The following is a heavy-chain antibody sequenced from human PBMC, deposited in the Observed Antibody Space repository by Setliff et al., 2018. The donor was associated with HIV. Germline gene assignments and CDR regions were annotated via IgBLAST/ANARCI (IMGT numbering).Heavy chain of an antibody. CDR3: AREIPYSYGGRGHPL. CDR1: GGSFSDYY. V-gene: IGHV4-34*01. D-gene: IGHD3-22*01. J-gene: IGHJ4*02. CDR2: VNRGRRT. Sequence: PSETLSLTCALYGGSFSDYYWSWIRQPSGMGLEWIGEVNRGRRTNYNSSLKSRVTISIETSRNQFSLTVSPVTAADTAVYYCAREIPYSYGGRGHPLWGQGTLVTVSS.